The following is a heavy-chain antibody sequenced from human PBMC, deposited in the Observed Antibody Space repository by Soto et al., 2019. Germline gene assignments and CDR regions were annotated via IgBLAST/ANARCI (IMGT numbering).Heavy chain of an antibody. V-gene: IGHV4-61*03. D-gene: IGHD5-18*01. Sequence: PSETLSLTCTVSGDSVGCASYYWTWIRQPPGEGLEWIGYISATGSTNYNPSLKSRLTISVDTSKNHFSLRLSSVTAADTAVYYCARDIRGYSRAFDYWGQGTLVTVSS. CDR2: ISATGST. CDR3: ARDIRGYSRAFDY. J-gene: IGHJ4*02. CDR1: GDSVGCASYY.